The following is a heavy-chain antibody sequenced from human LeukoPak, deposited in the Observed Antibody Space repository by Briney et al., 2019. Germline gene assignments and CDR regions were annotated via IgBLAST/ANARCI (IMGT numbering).Heavy chain of an antibody. J-gene: IGHJ5*02. Sequence: PGGSLRLSCAASGFTFSSYAMSWVRQAPGKGLEWVSGISGSGGSTYYADSVKGRFTISRDNSNNTLYLQMNSLRAEDTAVYYCARETAMVPDHWGQGTLVTVSS. CDR3: ARETAMVPDH. CDR1: GFTFSSYA. V-gene: IGHV3-23*01. D-gene: IGHD5-18*01. CDR2: ISGSGGST.